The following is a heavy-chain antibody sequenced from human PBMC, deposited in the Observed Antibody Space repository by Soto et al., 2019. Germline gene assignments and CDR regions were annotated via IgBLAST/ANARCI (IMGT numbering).Heavy chain of an antibody. CDR2: IYYSGST. CDR3: ARIDYGDFNWFDP. Sequence: SETLSLTCTVSVGSISSGGYYWSWIRQHPGKGLEWIGYIYYSGSTYYNPSLKSRVTISVDTSKNQFSLKLSSVTAADTAVYYCARIDYGDFNWFDPWGQGTLVTVSS. J-gene: IGHJ5*02. CDR1: VGSISSGGYY. V-gene: IGHV4-31*03. D-gene: IGHD4-17*01.